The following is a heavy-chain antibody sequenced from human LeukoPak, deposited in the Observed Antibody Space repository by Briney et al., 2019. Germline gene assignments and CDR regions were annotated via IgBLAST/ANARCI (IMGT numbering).Heavy chain of an antibody. CDR2: ISSSSSTI. CDR1: GFTFSSYG. D-gene: IGHD3-10*01. J-gene: IGHJ4*02. Sequence: GGSLRLSCAASGFTFSSYGMTWVRQAPGKGLEWVSYISSSSSTIYYADSVKGRFTISRDNAKNSLYLQMNSLRAEDTAVYYCARGPMLRGVIIRRSKSGYFDYWGQGTLVTVSS. V-gene: IGHV3-48*04. CDR3: ARGPMLRGVIIRRSKSGYFDY.